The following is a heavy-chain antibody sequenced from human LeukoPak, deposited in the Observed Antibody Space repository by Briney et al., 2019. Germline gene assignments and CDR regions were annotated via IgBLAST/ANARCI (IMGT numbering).Heavy chain of an antibody. D-gene: IGHD3-10*01. CDR3: ARHGGYYLGYYFDY. V-gene: IGHV4-59*08. J-gene: IGHJ4*02. CDR2: IYYSGST. CDR1: GGSISSYY. Sequence: PSETLSLTCTVSGGSISSYYWSWIRQPPGKGLEWIGYIYYSGSTNYNPSLKSRVTISVDTSKNQFSLKLSSVTAADTAVYYCARHGGYYLGYYFDYWGQGTLVTVSS.